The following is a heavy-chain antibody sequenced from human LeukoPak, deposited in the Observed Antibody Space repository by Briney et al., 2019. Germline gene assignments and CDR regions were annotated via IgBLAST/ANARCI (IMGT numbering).Heavy chain of an antibody. D-gene: IGHD3-9*01. CDR2: INHNGGTI. CDR3: ARDNDWAFDY. V-gene: IGHV3-48*02. J-gene: IGHJ4*02. Sequence: GGSLRLSCAASGFPFGSFVMSWVRQAPGKGLEWVSYINHNGGTIYYPDFVKGRFTISRDNAKNSLYLRMNSLRDEDTAVYYCARDNDWAFDYWGQGTLVTVSS. CDR1: GFPFGSFV.